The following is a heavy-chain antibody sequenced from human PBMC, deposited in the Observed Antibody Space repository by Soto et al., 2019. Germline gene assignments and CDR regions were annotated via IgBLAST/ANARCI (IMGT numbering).Heavy chain of an antibody. D-gene: IGHD3-10*01. V-gene: IGHV3-13*05. CDR1: GFTFSNHD. J-gene: IGHJ6*03. CDR2: LGVAGDL. Sequence: EVQLVESGGGLVQPGGSLRLSCAASGFTFSNHDMHWVRQTAGKGLEWVAALGVAGDLYYTDSVRGRFTISRDDAKDSLFLQMNSLRAGDTAVYYCARGSFGAGNFLAYMDVWGRGTTVAVSS. CDR3: ARGSFGAGNFLAYMDV.